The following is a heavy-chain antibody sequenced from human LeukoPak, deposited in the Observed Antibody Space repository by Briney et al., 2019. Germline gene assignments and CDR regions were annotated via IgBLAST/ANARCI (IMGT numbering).Heavy chain of an antibody. CDR2: ISTSTSNV. CDR1: RFTFSSNS. CDR3: ARGSSADTTMGDY. D-gene: IGHD5-18*01. J-gene: IGHJ4*02. V-gene: IGHV3-21*01. Sequence: GVTLRLYCAASRFTFSSNSRMWQRHGPGKELEWVSSISTSTSNVYYEDAEKGRFTITRDNDKNSLYLQMNSLRAEDTAVDYCARGSSADTTMGDYWGLGTLVTVSS.